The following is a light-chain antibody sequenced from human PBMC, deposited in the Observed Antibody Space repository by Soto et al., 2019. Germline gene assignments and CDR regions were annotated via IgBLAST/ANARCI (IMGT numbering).Light chain of an antibody. CDR2: EVS. CDR3: TSYAGTSSFFFV. Sequence: QSALTQPPSASGSPGQSVTISCTGTSSDVGAYNYVSWYQQLPGKAPKLIIYEVSKRPSGVPDRFSGSKSGNTASLTVSGLQPDYEAVFYCTSYAGTSSFFFVFGTGTKVPV. V-gene: IGLV2-8*01. CDR1: SSDVGAYNY. J-gene: IGLJ1*01.